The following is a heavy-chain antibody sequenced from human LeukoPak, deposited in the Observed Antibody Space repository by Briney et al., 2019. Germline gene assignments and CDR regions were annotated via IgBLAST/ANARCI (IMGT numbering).Heavy chain of an antibody. J-gene: IGHJ6*02. CDR3: ARGNHYDFWSGYYTRDYYGMDV. D-gene: IGHD3-3*01. V-gene: IGHV4-61*01. CDR2: IYYSGST. CDR1: GGSFSSGSYY. Sequence: SETLSLTCTDSGGSFSSGSYYWSWIRQPPGKGLEWIGYIYYSGSTNYNPSLKSRVTISVDTSKNQFSLKLSSVTAADTAVYYCARGNHYDFWSGYYTRDYYGMDVWGQGTTVTVSS.